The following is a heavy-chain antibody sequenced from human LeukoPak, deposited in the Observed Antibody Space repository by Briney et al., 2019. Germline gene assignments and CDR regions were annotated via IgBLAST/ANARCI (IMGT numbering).Heavy chain of an antibody. V-gene: IGHV1-2*02. J-gene: IGHJ3*02. CDR3: ASKWVTYYYNSSAYHYPTDVFDI. CDR2: INANSGDT. Sequence: GASVKVSCKASGYSFTGYAMNWVRQAPGQGLEWMGWINANSGDTNYAQKFQGRVTMTRDTSISTAYMELSRLRSDDTAVYYCASKWVTYYYNSSAYHYPTDVFDIWGQGTMVTVSS. CDR1: GYSFTGYA. D-gene: IGHD3-22*01.